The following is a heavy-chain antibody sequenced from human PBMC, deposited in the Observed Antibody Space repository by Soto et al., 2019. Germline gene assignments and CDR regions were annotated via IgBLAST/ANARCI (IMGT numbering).Heavy chain of an antibody. V-gene: IGHV4-34*01. J-gene: IGHJ6*02. CDR3: ARSRNLDV. CDR1: GGSFSENH. CDR2: IHNTGGT. D-gene: IGHD1-1*01. Sequence: QVQVQQWGAGLLKPSETLSLTCAVYGGSFSENHWSWIRQPPGKGLEWIGEIHNTGGTNYSPSLNSRVSTSGARSKHLWSLMLNSVSTADTAVYYWARSRNLDVWGQGTRVIVSS.